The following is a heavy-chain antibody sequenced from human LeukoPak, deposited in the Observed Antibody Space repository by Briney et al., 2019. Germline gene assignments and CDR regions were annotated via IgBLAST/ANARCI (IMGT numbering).Heavy chain of an antibody. CDR3: ALDEWELLRNGY. J-gene: IGHJ4*02. D-gene: IGHD1-26*01. Sequence: ASVKVSCKASGYTFTSYDINWVRQATGQGLEWMGWMNPNSGNTGYAQKFQGRVTMTRNTSISTAYMELSSLRSEDTAVYYCALDEWELLRNGYWGQGTLVTVSS. CDR2: MNPNSGNT. CDR1: GYTFTSYD. V-gene: IGHV1-8*01.